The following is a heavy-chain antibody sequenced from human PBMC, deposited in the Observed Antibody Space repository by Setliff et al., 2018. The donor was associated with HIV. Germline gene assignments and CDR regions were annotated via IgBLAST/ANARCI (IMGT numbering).Heavy chain of an antibody. V-gene: IGHV3-53*01. D-gene: IGHD4-17*01. CDR3: ARGRINYGDYYY. CDR1: GFTFGSYP. CDR2: IYRDGAT. J-gene: IGHJ4*02. Sequence: GGSLRLSCAASGFTFGSYPMHWVRQAPGKGLEWVAVIYRDGATYYADSVKGRFTISRDTAKNTVYLQINSLTSEDTAFYYCARGRINYGDYYYWGQGTLVTVSS.